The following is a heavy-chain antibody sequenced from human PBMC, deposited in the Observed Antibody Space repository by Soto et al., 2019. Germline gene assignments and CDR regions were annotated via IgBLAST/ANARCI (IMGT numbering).Heavy chain of an antibody. V-gene: IGHV3-23*01. D-gene: IGHD2-21*01. CDR2: ISGSGGST. CDR3: AKSFRGVVINFDD. CDR1: GFTFSSYA. J-gene: IGHJ4*02. Sequence: EVQLSESGGGLVQPGGSLRLSCAASGFTFSSYAMSWVRQAPGKGLEWVSAISGSGGSTYYADSVKGRFTASRDNSKNTLYLQMTRLTAEDTALYSCAKSFRGVVINFDDWGQGSLVTVSS.